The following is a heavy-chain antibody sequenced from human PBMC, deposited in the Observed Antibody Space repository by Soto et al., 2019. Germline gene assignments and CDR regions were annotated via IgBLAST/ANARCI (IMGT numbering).Heavy chain of an antibody. CDR2: IYYSGST. CDR1: GGSISSYY. D-gene: IGHD3-3*01. J-gene: IGHJ6*02. V-gene: IGHV4-59*01. Sequence: SETLSLTCTVSGGSISSYYWGWIRQPPGKGLEWIGYIYYSGSTNYNPSLKSRVTISVDTSKNQFSLRLSSLTAADTAVYYCARGYYDFWTGVGYYFYGLDVWGQGTTVTAP. CDR3: ARGYYDFWTGVGYYFYGLDV.